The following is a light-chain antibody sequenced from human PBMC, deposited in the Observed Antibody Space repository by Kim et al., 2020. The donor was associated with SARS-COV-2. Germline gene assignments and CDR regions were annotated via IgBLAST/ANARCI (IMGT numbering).Light chain of an antibody. CDR1: SSNIGAGYD. Sequence: QRVTISCTGSSSNIGAGYDVHWYQHLPGTAPKLLIYRSTNRPPGVPDRLSGSKSGTSASLAITGLQAEDEADYYCQSYDSGLSGYVFGTGTKVT. V-gene: IGLV1-40*01. CDR3: QSYDSGLSGYV. J-gene: IGLJ1*01. CDR2: RST.